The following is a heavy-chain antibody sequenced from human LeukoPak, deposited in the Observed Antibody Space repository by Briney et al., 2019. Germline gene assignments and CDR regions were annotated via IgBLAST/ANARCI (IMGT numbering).Heavy chain of an antibody. CDR1: GGSISSYY. CDR2: IYYSGST. D-gene: IGHD3-22*01. CDR3: AREAAYYDSSGHYYYYGMDV. V-gene: IGHV4-59*01. Sequence: SETLSLTCTVSGGSISSYYWSWIRQPPGKGLEWIGYIYYSGSTNYNPSLKSRVTISVDTSKNQFSLKLSSVTAADTAVYYCAREAAYYDSSGHYYYYGMDVWGQGTTVTVSS. J-gene: IGHJ6*02.